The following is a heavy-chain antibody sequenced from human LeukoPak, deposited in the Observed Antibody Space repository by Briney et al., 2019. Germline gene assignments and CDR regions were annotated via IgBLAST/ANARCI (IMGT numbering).Heavy chain of an antibody. J-gene: IGHJ4*02. CDR1: GFTFSSYG. D-gene: IGHD3-22*01. CDR3: AKDPGYYYDSSGVDY. V-gene: IGHV3-30*18. CDR2: ISYDGSNK. Sequence: PGRSLRLSCAASGFTFSSYGMHWVRQAPGKGLEWVAVISYDGSNKYYADSVKGRFTISRDNSKNTLYLQMNSLRAEDTAVYYCAKDPGYYYDSSGVDYWGQGTLVTVSS.